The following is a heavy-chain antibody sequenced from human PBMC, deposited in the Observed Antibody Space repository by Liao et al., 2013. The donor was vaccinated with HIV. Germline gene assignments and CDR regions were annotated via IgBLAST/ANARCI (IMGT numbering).Heavy chain of an antibody. CDR2: VSHSGST. Sequence: QVQLQESGPGVVKPSQILSLTCSVSGGSMSSYYWNWIRQPAGKGLEWVGRVSHSGSTNYNPSLKSRVMMSVDTSKNRFSLKLTSVTAADTAVYYCARGYDYPGGGEDAFDIWGQGIMVTVSS. CDR3: ARGYDYPGGGEDAFDI. J-gene: IGHJ3*02. V-gene: IGHV4-4*07. D-gene: IGHD3-3*01. CDR1: GGSMSSYY.